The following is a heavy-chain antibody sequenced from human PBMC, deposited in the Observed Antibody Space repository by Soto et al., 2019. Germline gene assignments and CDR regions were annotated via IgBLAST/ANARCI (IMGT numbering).Heavy chain of an antibody. J-gene: IGHJ4*02. CDR2: IYPGESDT. CDR1: GYRFTSYW. D-gene: IGHD6-19*01. Sequence: PGESLKISCKGSGYRFTSYWIGWVRQMPGKGLEWMGIIYPGESDTRYSPSFKGQVTISADKSISTTYLQWSSLKASDTAMYYCARPFDSSGWYDYLGQGTLVTVSS. V-gene: IGHV5-51*01. CDR3: ARPFDSSGWYDY.